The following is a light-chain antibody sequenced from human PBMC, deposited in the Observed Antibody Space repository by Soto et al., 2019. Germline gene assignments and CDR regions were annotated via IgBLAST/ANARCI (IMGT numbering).Light chain of an antibody. V-gene: IGLV1-44*01. CDR1: SSHIGSNT. CDR3: AAWDDSLNGVYV. CDR2: SNN. Sequence: SVLTQPPPASGTPGQRGTLSCSGRSSHIGSNTVNWYQQLPGTAPKLLIYSNNQRPSGVPDRFSGSKSGTSASLAISGLQSEDEADYYCAAWDDSLNGVYVFGTGTKVTVL. J-gene: IGLJ1*01.